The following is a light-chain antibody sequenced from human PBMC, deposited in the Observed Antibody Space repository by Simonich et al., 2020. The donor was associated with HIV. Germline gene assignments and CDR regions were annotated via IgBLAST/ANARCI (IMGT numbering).Light chain of an antibody. J-gene: IGKJ1*01. CDR3: QQYYSTPPT. CDR1: QSLLYNSNNKNF. CDR2: WAS. V-gene: IGKV4-1*01. Sequence: DIVMTQSPDSLAVSLGERDTINCKSSQSLLYNSNNKNFLTWYQQKPGQPPKLLIYWASTRESGVPDRFSGSGSGTDFTLTISSLQAEDVAIYYCQQYYSTPPTFGQGTKVEIK.